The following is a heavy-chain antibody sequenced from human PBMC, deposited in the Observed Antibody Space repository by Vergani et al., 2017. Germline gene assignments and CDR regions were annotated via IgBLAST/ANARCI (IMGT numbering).Heavy chain of an antibody. D-gene: IGHD2-2*01. CDR2: INPSGGST. CDR3: AKLIYQRQLPVDY. J-gene: IGHJ4*02. Sequence: QVQLVQSGAEVKKPGASVKVSCKASGYTFTSYYMHWVRQAPGQGLEWMGIINPSGGSTSYAQKFQGRVTMTRDTSTSTVYMELSSLRAEDTAVYYCAKLIYQRQLPVDYWGQGTLVTVSS. CDR1: GYTFTSYY. V-gene: IGHV1-46*01.